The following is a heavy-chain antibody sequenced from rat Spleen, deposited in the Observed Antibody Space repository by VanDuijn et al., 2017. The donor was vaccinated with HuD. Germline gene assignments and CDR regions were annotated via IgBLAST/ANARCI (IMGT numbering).Heavy chain of an antibody. V-gene: IGHV5-25*01. Sequence: EVQLVESGGGLVQPGGSIKLSCAASGLTFSDYYMAWVRQAPTKGLEWVATISYDGGNTYYRDSVKGRFTISRDNARSTLYLQMDSLRSEDAATYYCARLRWDVMDAWGQGASVTVSS. CDR2: ISYDGGNT. J-gene: IGHJ4*01. D-gene: IGHD1-5*01. CDR3: ARLRWDVMDA. CDR1: GLTFSDYY.